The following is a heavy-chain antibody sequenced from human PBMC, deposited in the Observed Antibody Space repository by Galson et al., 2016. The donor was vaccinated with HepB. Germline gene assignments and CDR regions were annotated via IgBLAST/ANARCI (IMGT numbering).Heavy chain of an antibody. Sequence: SLRLSCAASGFTFSSYWMTWVRQTPGQGLEWVANIRRDATQKNYVESVKGRFTISRDNAKNSLFLQMNSLRAEDTAVYYCARDLTPSFDSGTYYDAFDIWGQGTMVTVSS. CDR1: GFTFSSYW. V-gene: IGHV3-7*01. CDR3: ARDLTPSFDSGTYYDAFDI. D-gene: IGHD5-12*01. CDR2: IRRDATQK. J-gene: IGHJ3*02.